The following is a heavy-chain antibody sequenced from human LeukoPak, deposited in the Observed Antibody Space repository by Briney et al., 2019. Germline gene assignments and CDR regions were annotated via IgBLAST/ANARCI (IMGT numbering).Heavy chain of an antibody. J-gene: IGHJ4*02. CDR2: ISGSGGST. CDR3: AKVGDGYKDY. Sequence: PGGSLRLSCAASVFTFSSYSMSWVRQAPWKGLEWVSAISGSGGSTYYADSVKGRFTISRDNSKNTLYLQMNSLRAEDTAVYYCAKVGDGYKDYWGQGTLVTVSS. D-gene: IGHD5-24*01. CDR1: VFTFSSYS. V-gene: IGHV3-23*01.